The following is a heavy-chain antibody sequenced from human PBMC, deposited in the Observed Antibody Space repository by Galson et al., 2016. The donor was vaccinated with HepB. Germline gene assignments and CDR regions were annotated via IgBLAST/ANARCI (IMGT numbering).Heavy chain of an antibody. D-gene: IGHD3-22*01. CDR3: ATDRRYYYDAGGYYQFDY. V-gene: IGHV1-58*01. CDR2: IVVASGNT. CDR1: GFTLTTSA. J-gene: IGHJ4*02. Sequence: SVKVSCKASGFTLTTSAVQWVRQARGQRLEWIGWIVVASGNTDYAQKFQERVTITRDMSTSTVYMEVSSLSSEDTAVYYCATDRRYYYDAGGYYQFDYWGQGTLVTVSS.